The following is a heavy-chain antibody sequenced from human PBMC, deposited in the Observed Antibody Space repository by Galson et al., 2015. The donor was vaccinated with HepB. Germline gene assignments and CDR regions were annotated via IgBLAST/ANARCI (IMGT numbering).Heavy chain of an antibody. V-gene: IGHV4-4*07. J-gene: IGHJ4*02. CDR3: AGNKYFDL. Sequence: ETLSLTCTVSGGSISSYYWSWIRQPVGKGLEWIGRVFPPGSTNYNPSLEGRIAMSVDTSKKQVSLQLRSVTAADTAVYYCAGNKYFDLWGQGTLVTVSS. CDR2: VFPPGST. CDR1: GGSISSYY. D-gene: IGHD1/OR15-1a*01.